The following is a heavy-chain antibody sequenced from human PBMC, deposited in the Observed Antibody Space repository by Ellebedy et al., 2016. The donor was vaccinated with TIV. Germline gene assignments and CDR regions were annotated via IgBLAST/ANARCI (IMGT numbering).Heavy chain of an antibody. D-gene: IGHD3-10*01. Sequence: AASVKVSCKASGGTFSSYAISWVRQAPGQGLEWMGGIIPIFGTANYAQKFQGRVTITADESTSTAYMELSSLRSEDTAVYYCARDYRSILNFGELLFDSDYWGQGTLVTVSS. J-gene: IGHJ4*02. V-gene: IGHV1-69*13. CDR2: IIPIFGTA. CDR3: ARDYRSILNFGELLFDSDY. CDR1: GGTFSSYA.